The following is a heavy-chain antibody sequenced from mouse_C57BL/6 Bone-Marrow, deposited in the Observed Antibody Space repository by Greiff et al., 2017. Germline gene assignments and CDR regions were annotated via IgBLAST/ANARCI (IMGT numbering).Heavy chain of an antibody. CDR3: ARRVTTVVAGPYYAMDY. CDR2: IYPGDGDT. CDR1: GYAFSSSW. Sequence: VQGVESGPELVKPGASVKISCKASGYAFSSSWMNWVKQRPGKGLEWIGRIYPGDGDTNYNGKFKGKATLTADKSSSTAYMQLSSLTSEDSAVYFCARRVTTVVAGPYYAMDYWGQGTSVTVSS. J-gene: IGHJ4*01. V-gene: IGHV1-82*01. D-gene: IGHD1-1*01.